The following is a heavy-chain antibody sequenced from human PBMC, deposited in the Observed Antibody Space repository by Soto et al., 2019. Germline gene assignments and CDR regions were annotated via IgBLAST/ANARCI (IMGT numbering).Heavy chain of an antibody. CDR2: ISAYNGNT. Sequence: ASVKVSCKASGYTFTSYGISWVRQAPGQGLEWTGWISAYNGNTNYAQKLQGRVTMTTDTSKSTAYMELRSLRSDDTAVYYSARDPYTSRCHYIRLTPVGRDSLDIWGQGTMVTVSS. CDR1: GYTFTSYG. V-gene: IGHV1-18*04. J-gene: IGHJ3*02. D-gene: IGHD2-2*02. CDR3: ARDPYTSRCHYIRLTPVGRDSLDI.